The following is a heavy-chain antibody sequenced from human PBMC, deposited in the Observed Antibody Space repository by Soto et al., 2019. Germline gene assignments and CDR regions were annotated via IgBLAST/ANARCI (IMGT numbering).Heavy chain of an antibody. V-gene: IGHV4-31*03. D-gene: IGHD2-2*02. CDR2: IYHSGNT. CDR1: GGSISVYY. CDR3: ARARFQVLYGKPYFDS. Sequence: SETLSLTCTISGGSISVYYWSWIRQHPGKGLEWIGNIYHSGNTYYNPSLKSRLTISVDTSKNHFSLMVDSVTAADTAVYYCARARFQVLYGKPYFDSWGQGTLVTVSS. J-gene: IGHJ4*02.